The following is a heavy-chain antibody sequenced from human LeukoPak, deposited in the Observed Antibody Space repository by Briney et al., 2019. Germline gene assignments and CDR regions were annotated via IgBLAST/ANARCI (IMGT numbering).Heavy chain of an antibody. V-gene: IGHV3-7*01. D-gene: IGHD3-22*01. Sequence: GGSQRLSCAASGFTFSSYWMTWVRQAPGKGLEWVANIKQDGSQKFYLDSVKGRFTISRDNAKESLFLQMNSLRAKETAVYYCARHYDSTAYSLDYWGQGTLVTVSS. J-gene: IGHJ4*02. CDR3: ARHYDSTAYSLDY. CDR2: IKQDGSQK. CDR1: GFTFSSYW.